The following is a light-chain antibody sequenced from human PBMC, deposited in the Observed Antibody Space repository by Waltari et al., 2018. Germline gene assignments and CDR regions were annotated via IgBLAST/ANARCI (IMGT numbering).Light chain of an antibody. CDR2: DVT. Sequence: QSALTQPASVSGSPGQSITISCTGTSSDVGGYNYVSWYQQHQGKAPKLMIYDVTNRASGVSSRFTGSKSGNTASLTISGLQTDDEADYYCSSYRKSSTAGGVFGTGTKVTVL. CDR3: SSYRKSSTAGGV. CDR1: SSDVGGYNY. J-gene: IGLJ1*01. V-gene: IGLV2-14*03.